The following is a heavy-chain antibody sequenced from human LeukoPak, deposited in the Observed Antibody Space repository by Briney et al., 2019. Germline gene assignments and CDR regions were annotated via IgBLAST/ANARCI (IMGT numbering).Heavy chain of an antibody. CDR1: GGSISSMSYY. CDR2: IYYSGST. D-gene: IGHD1-14*01. V-gene: IGHV4-39*01. J-gene: IGHJ4*02. CDR3: ARHSAYLNPFDY. Sequence: SETLSLTCTVSGGSISSMSYYWGWVRQPPGKGLEWIASIYYSGSTYYNPSLKSRVTMSVDTSKNQFSLKLSSVTAADTAVYFCARHSAYLNPFDYWGQGTLVTVSS.